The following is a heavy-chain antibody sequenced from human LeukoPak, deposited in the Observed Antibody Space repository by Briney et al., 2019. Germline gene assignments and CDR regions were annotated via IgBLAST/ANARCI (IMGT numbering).Heavy chain of an antibody. J-gene: IGHJ4*02. D-gene: IGHD4-17*01. Sequence: GSSVKVSCKASGGTFSSYAISWVRQAPGQGLEWMGRIIPILGIANYAQKFQGRVTITADRSTSTAYMELSSLRSEDTAVYYCARDSSAVTTGYFDYWGQGTLVTVSS. CDR1: GGTFSSYA. CDR3: ARDSSAVTTGYFDY. CDR2: IIPILGIA. V-gene: IGHV1-69*04.